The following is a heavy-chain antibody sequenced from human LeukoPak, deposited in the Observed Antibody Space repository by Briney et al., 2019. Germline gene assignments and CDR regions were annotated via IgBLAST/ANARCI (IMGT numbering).Heavy chain of an antibody. V-gene: IGHV4-59*01. J-gene: IGHJ6*02. Sequence: SETLSLTCLVSGGSISSYYWSWIRQPPGKGLEWVRYIYYSGSTNYNPSLKSRVTISVDTSKNQFSLKLSSVTAADTAVYYCARSYERYYYYYGMDVWGQGTTVTVSS. D-gene: IGHD3-3*01. CDR1: GGSISSYY. CDR3: ARSYERYYYYYGMDV. CDR2: IYYSGST.